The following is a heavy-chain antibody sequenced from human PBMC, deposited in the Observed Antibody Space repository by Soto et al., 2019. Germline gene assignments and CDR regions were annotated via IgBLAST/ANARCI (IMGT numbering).Heavy chain of an antibody. D-gene: IGHD3-22*01. V-gene: IGHV3-48*02. Sequence: QPGGSLRLSCAASGFTFSSYSMNWVRQAPGKGLEWVSYISSSSSTIYYADSVKGRFTISRDNAKNSLYLQMNSLRDEDTAVYYCARENYDSSGYYFFDLKKNYYYGMDVWGQGTTVTVSS. J-gene: IGHJ6*02. CDR1: GFTFSSYS. CDR3: ARENYDSSGYYFFDLKKNYYYGMDV. CDR2: ISSSSSTI.